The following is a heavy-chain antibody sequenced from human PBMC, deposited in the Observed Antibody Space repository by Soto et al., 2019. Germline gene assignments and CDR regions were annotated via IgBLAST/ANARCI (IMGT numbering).Heavy chain of an antibody. Sequence: ASVKVSCKASGYTFTSYDINWVRQATGQGLEWMGWMNPNSGNTGYAQNFQGRVTMTRNTSISTAYMELSSLRSEDTAVYYCARVIGGWYYFDYWGQGTLVTVSS. CDR3: ARVIGGWYYFDY. CDR1: GYTFTSYD. J-gene: IGHJ4*02. D-gene: IGHD6-19*01. V-gene: IGHV1-8*01. CDR2: MNPNSGNT.